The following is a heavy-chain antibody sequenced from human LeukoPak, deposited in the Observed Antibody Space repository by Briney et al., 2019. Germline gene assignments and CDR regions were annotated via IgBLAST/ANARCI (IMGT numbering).Heavy chain of an antibody. CDR1: GGSFSGYY. CDR3: ARGNRNSIVVVPAAMRVFDY. J-gene: IGHJ4*02. D-gene: IGHD2-2*01. CDR2: INHSGST. Sequence: PSETLSRTCAVYGGSFSGYYWSWIREPPGKGLEWIGEINHSGSTNYNPSLRSRVTISVDTSKNQFSLKLSSVTAADTAVYYCARGNRNSIVVVPAAMRVFDYWGQGTLVTVSS. V-gene: IGHV4-34*01.